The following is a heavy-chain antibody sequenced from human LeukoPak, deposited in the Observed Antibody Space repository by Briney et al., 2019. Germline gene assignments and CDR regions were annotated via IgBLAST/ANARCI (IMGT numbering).Heavy chain of an antibody. J-gene: IGHJ4*02. CDR2: IYYSGST. CDR1: GGSISSYY. D-gene: IGHD6-19*01. CDR3: ARTIAVAGRVFDY. Sequence: PSETLSLTCTVSGGSISSYYWSWIRQPPGKGLEWIGYIYYSGSTNYNPSLKSRVTISVDTSKNQFSLKLSSVTAADTAVYYCARTIAVAGRVFDYWGQGTLVTVSP. V-gene: IGHV4-59*01.